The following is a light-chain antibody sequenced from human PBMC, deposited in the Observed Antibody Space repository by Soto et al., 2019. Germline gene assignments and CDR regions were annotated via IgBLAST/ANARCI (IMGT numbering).Light chain of an antibody. CDR2: EVS. V-gene: IGLV2-18*02. CDR1: SSDVGSYNR. CDR3: SSYTGSNNYV. J-gene: IGLJ1*01. Sequence: QSALTQPPSVSGSPGQSVTISCTGTSSDVGSYNRVSWYQQPLGTAPKLMIYEVSNRPSGVPDRFSGSKSGNTASLTISGLQAEDEADYYCSSYTGSNNYVFGTGTKVTVL.